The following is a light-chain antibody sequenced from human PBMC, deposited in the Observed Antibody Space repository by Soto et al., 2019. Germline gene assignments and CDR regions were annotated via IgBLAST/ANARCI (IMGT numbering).Light chain of an antibody. CDR2: EVT. CDR3: SSYVGTNNHHA. CDR1: GSDVGFYNY. Sequence: QSVLTQPPSASGSPGESVTISCTGSGSDVGFYNYVSWYQQHPGKVPKLIIYEVTKRPSGVPDRFSGSKSGNTASLTVSGLQAEDEADYYCSSYVGTNNHHAFGTGTKVTVL. V-gene: IGLV2-8*01. J-gene: IGLJ1*01.